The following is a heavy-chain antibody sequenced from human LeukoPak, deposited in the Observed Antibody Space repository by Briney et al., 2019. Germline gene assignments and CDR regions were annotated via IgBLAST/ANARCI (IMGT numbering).Heavy chain of an antibody. CDR2: IYPGDSDI. CDR1: GYIFTTYW. Sequence: GDSLKISCQVSGYIFTTYWIAWVRHMPGKGLEWMGIIYPGDSDIRYNPSFMGQVIISADKSINTAYLQWSTLEASDTAIYFCARHADLRSPFDYWGQGTLVTVSS. V-gene: IGHV5-51*01. D-gene: IGHD2-15*01. CDR3: ARHADLRSPFDY. J-gene: IGHJ4*02.